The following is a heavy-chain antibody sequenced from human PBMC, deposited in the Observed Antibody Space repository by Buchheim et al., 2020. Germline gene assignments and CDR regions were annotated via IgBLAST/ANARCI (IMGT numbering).Heavy chain of an antibody. CDR3: ARGPNYYDRNAYRYYYFGMDV. J-gene: IGHJ6*02. Sequence: QVQLVQSGAEVKKPGSSVKVSCKASGGTFTTYAITWVRQAPGHGLECMGGIIPVLGTPNYAQKFQGRVTLTADTFTSTAYLELSSLRSEDTAVYYCARGPNYYDRNAYRYYYFGMDVWGQGTT. CDR2: IIPVLGTP. D-gene: IGHD3-22*01. V-gene: IGHV1-69*06. CDR1: GGTFTTYA.